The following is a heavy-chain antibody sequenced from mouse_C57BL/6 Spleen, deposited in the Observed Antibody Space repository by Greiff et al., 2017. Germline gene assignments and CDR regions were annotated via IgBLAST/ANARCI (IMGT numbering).Heavy chain of an antibody. Sequence: QVQLKESGPGLVQPSQSLSITCTVSGFSLTSYGVHWVRQPPGKGLEWLGVIWSGGSTDYNAAFISRLSISKDNSKSQVFFKMNSLQADDTAIYYCAKNRGGDGDYAWFAYWGQGTLVTVSA. CDR3: AKNRGGDGDYAWFAY. J-gene: IGHJ3*01. D-gene: IGHD2-13*01. V-gene: IGHV2-4*01. CDR2: IWSGGST. CDR1: GFSLTSYG.